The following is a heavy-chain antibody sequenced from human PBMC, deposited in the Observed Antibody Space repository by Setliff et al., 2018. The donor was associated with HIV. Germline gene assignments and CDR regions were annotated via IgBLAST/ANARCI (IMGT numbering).Heavy chain of an antibody. V-gene: IGHV4-59*01. CDR3: ARGDSSGWYKRANYFDY. CDR1: GGSISSYY. J-gene: IGHJ4*02. D-gene: IGHD6-19*01. CDR2: IYYSGST. Sequence: PSETLSLTCTVSGGSISSYYWSWIRQPPGKGREWIGYIYYSGSTNYNPSLKSRGTISVDTSKNQFSLTLSSATAADTAVYYCARGDSSGWYKRANYFDYWGQGTLVTVSS.